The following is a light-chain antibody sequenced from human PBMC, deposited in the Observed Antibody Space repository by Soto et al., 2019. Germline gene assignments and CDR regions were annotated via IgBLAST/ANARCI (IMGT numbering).Light chain of an antibody. J-gene: IGLJ1*01. Sequence: QSALTQPPSASGSPGQSVTISCTGTSSDVGGYNYVSWYQQHPGKAPKLMIYEVFKRPSGVPDRFSGSKSGNTASLTVSGLQAEDEADYYRSSYAGSNNFDVFGTGTKLTVL. V-gene: IGLV2-8*01. CDR2: EVF. CDR1: SSDVGGYNY. CDR3: SSYAGSNNFDV.